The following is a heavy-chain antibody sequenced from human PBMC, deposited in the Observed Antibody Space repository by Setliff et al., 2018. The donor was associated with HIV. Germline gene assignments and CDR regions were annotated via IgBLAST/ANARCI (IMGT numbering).Heavy chain of an antibody. CDR2: VYHIGTT. CDR1: GGSFSGFY. CDR3: ARDQAFGERFFDY. D-gene: IGHD3-10*01. J-gene: IGHJ4*02. V-gene: IGHV4-59*01. Sequence: PSETLSLTCAVYGGSFSGFYWNWIRQPPGRGLEWIGYVYHIGTTNYNASFNRRLTISIDTSRSQFSLRLSSVTAADTAIYYCARDQAFGERFFDYWGQGIPVTVSS.